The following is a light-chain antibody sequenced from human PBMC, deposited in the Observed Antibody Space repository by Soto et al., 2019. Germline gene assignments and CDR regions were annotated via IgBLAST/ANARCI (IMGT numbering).Light chain of an antibody. CDR3: HQHGSTPLT. CDR1: QTVRNNY. CDR2: DAS. V-gene: IGKV3-20*01. Sequence: EFVLTQSPGTLSLSPGERATLSCRASQTVRNNYLAWYQQKPGQAPRLLIYDASSRATGIPDRFSGGGSGTDFPLTISRLEPEDFAVYYCHQHGSTPLTFGGGTKVDIK. J-gene: IGKJ4*01.